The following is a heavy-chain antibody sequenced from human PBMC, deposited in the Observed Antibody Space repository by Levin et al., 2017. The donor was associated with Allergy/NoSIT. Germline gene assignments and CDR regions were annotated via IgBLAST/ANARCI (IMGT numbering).Heavy chain of an antibody. D-gene: IGHD6-19*01. CDR1: GFTFDDYA. CDR3: AKDGHSGWYPGWFDP. J-gene: IGHJ5*02. CDR2: ISWNSGSI. V-gene: IGHV3-9*01. Sequence: SLKISCAASGFTFDDYAMHWVRQAPGKGLEWVSGISWNSGSIGYADSVKGRFTISRDNAKNSLYLQMNSLRAEDTALYYCAKDGHSGWYPGWFDPWGQGTLVTVSS.